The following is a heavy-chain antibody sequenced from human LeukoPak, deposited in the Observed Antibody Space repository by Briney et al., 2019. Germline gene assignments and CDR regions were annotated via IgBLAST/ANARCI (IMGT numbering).Heavy chain of an antibody. CDR3: AKLRPAEPVRF. V-gene: IGHV3-23*01. J-gene: IGHJ4*02. CDR2: IGSSGANT. CDR1: GFTFRATA. D-gene: IGHD6-6*01. Sequence: GGSLRLSCAASGFTFRATALSWVRQAPGRGLEWVSSIGSSGANTIYADSVKGRFTISRDNSRSTLFLQMNSLRAEDTAVYVCAKLRPAEPVRFWGPRTPVTVSS.